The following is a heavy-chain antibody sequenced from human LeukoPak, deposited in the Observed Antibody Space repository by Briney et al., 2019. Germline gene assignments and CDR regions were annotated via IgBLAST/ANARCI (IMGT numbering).Heavy chain of an antibody. CDR2: IIGSGDYT. V-gene: IGHV3-23*01. J-gene: IGHJ4*02. Sequence: GGSLRLSXATSGFTFSSYAMSWVRQAPGKGLQWVSAIIGSGDYTYYADSVGGRFTISRDNSKNTLYLEMNSLRAEDTAVYYCAKGYCTSTSCYTSNGIDHWGQGTLVTVSS. D-gene: IGHD2-2*02. CDR3: AKGYCTSTSCYTSNGIDH. CDR1: GFTFSSYA.